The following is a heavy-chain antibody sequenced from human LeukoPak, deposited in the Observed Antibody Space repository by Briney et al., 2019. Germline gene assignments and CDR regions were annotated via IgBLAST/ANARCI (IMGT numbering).Heavy chain of an antibody. V-gene: IGHV3-7*01. Sequence: GGSLRLSCAASGFTFTNYWMSWVRQAPGTGLEWVANIKQDGSEKYYVDSVKGRFTISRDNAKNSLYLQMNSLRAEDTAVYYCAREDYYYYYYMDVWGKGTTVTVSS. CDR1: GFTFTNYW. CDR3: AREDYYYYYYMDV. J-gene: IGHJ6*03. CDR2: IKQDGSEK.